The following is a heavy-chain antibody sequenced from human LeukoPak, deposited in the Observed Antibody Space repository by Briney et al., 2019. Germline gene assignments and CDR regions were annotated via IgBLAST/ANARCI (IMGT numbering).Heavy chain of an antibody. CDR3: ARADKSIAAAGTGDY. CDR1: GYTFTGYY. D-gene: IGHD6-13*01. V-gene: IGHV1-2*02. Sequence: ASVKVSCKTSGYTFTGYYMQWVRQAPGQGLEWVGWINPNSGGTNYAQKFQGRVTMTRDTSISTAYMELSRLRSDDTAVYYCARADKSIAAAGTGDYWGQGTLVTVSS. CDR2: INPNSGGT. J-gene: IGHJ4*02.